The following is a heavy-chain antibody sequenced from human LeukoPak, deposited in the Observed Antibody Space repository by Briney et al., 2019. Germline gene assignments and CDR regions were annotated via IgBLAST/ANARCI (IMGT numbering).Heavy chain of an antibody. CDR1: GGSISNYY. V-gene: IGHV4-59*12. J-gene: IGHJ4*02. CDR2: VYSSGST. D-gene: IGHD6-13*01. Sequence: SETLSLTCTVSGGSISNYYWNWIRQPPGKGLEWIGRVYSSGSTNYNPSLKSRVSISVDTSRNQFSLRLSSVTAADTAFYYCARDRGVSGFDYWGQGTLVTVSS. CDR3: ARDRGVSGFDY.